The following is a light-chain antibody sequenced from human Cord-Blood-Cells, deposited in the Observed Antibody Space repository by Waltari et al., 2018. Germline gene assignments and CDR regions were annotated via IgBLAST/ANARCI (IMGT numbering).Light chain of an antibody. CDR3: NSRDSSGNHWV. CDR1: SHRSYY. CDR2: GKN. J-gene: IGLJ3*02. V-gene: IGLV3-19*01. Sequence: SSELTQDPAVSVALGQPVRSPCQGDSHRSYYASWYQQKPGQAPVLVIYGKNNRPSGIPDRFSGSSSGNTASLTITGARAEDEADYYCNSRDSSGNHWVFGGGTKLTVL.